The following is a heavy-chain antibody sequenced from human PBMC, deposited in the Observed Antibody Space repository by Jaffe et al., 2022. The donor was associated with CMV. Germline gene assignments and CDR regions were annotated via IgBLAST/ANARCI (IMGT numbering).Heavy chain of an antibody. D-gene: IGHD6-19*01. J-gene: IGHJ4*02. CDR1: GFTFSSYG. Sequence: QVQLVESGGGVVQPGRSLRLSCAASGFTFSSYGMHWVRQAPGKGLEWVAVISYDGSNKYYADSVKGRFTISRDNSKNTLYLQMNSLRAEDTAVYYCAKEGPSRIAVALNYYFDYWGQGTLVTVSS. CDR2: ISYDGSNK. V-gene: IGHV3-30*18. CDR3: AKEGPSRIAVALNYYFDY.